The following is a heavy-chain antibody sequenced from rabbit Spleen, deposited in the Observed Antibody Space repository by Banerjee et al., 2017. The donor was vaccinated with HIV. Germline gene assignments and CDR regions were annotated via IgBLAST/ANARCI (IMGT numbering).Heavy chain of an antibody. CDR1: GFSFSNKAV. CDR3: ARDTGSSFSSYGMDL. J-gene: IGHJ6*01. CDR2: IAGSSSGFT. V-gene: IGHV1S45*01. D-gene: IGHD8-1*01. Sequence: QEQLVESGGGLVQPGGSLTLSCKASGFSFSNKAVMCWVRQAPGKGLEWISCIAGSSSGFTYSATWAKGRFTISRTSSTTVTLQVTSLTVADTATYFCARDTGSSFSSYGMDLWGPGTLVTVS.